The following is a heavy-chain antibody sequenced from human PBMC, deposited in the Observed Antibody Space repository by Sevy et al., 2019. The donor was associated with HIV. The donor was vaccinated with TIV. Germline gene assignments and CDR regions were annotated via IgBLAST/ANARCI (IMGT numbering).Heavy chain of an antibody. CDR1: GYTFTSYW. V-gene: IGHV5-51*01. D-gene: IGHD4-17*01. CDR2: IYPDDSDT. CDR3: ARHHASYGVTGYYYYYGLDV. J-gene: IGHJ6*02. Sequence: GESLKISCKGSGYTFTSYWIGWVRQMPGKGLEWMGIIYPDDSDTRYSPSFQGQVTISADKSISTAYLQWSSLKASDNAMYYCARHHASYGVTGYYYYYGLDVWGQGTTVTVSS.